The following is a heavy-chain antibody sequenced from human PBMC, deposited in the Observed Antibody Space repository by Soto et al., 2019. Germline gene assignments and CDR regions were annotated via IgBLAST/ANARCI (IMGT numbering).Heavy chain of an antibody. J-gene: IGHJ4*02. V-gene: IGHV3-30-3*01. D-gene: IGHD3-22*01. Sequence: GGSLRLSCGGSGFTFRSYAMHWVRQTPGKGLEWVAVISYDGSNKHYADSVKGRFSISRDNAKNMLYLQMDSLSSEDTAVYYCVRSMIIVVRLIGLDYWGQGTLVTVSS. CDR3: VRSMIIVVRLIGLDY. CDR2: ISYDGSNK. CDR1: GFTFRSYA.